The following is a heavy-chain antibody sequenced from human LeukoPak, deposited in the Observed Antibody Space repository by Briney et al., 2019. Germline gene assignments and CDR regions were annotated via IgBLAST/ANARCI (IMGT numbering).Heavy chain of an antibody. Sequence: GGSLRLSCAASGFTFSSYGMPWVRQAPGKGLEWVAVIWYDGSNKYYADSVKGRFTISRDNSKNTLYLQMNSLRAEDTAVYYCARDGRRKGIAVAGTMDYWGQGTLVTVSS. CDR1: GFTFSSYG. J-gene: IGHJ4*02. CDR2: IWYDGSNK. V-gene: IGHV3-33*01. CDR3: ARDGRRKGIAVAGTMDY. D-gene: IGHD6-19*01.